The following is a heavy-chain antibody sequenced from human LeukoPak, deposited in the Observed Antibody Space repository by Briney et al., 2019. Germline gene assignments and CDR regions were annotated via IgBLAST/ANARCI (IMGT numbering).Heavy chain of an antibody. CDR2: VYYSGST. V-gene: IGHV4-30-4*01. J-gene: IGHJ4*02. D-gene: IGHD5-12*01. Sequence: SETLSLTCTVSGGSISSGDYYWSWIRQPPGKGLEWIGYVYYSGSTYYNPSLKSRVTISVDTSKNQFSLKLSSVTAADTAVYYCARSDSGYELDYWGQGTLVTVSS. CDR1: GGSISSGDYY. CDR3: ARSDSGYELDY.